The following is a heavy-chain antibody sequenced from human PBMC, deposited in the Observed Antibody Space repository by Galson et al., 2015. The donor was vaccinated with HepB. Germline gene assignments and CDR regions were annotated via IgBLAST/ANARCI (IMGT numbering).Heavy chain of an antibody. D-gene: IGHD1-26*01. Sequence: SLRLSCAASGFTFSSYWMHWVRQVPGKGLVWVSRINSDGSSTTYAGSVKGRFTISRDNAKNTLYLQMNSLRVEDTAVYYCVRVGATLYSSNRFDPWGQGTLVTVSS. J-gene: IGHJ5*02. CDR1: GFTFSSYW. CDR2: INSDGSST. V-gene: IGHV3-74*01. CDR3: VRVGATLYSSNRFDP.